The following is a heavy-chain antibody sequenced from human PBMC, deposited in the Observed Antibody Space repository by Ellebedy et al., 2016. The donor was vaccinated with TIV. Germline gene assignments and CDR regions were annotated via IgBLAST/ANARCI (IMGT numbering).Heavy chain of an antibody. V-gene: IGHV3-30*18. CDR1: GFTFNSYG. CDR2: ISYDGSNK. J-gene: IGHJ4*02. CDR3: AKDGGSGVWGSYRYYDY. D-gene: IGHD3-16*02. Sequence: GESLKISCAASGFTFNSYGMHWVRQAPGKGLEWVAVISYDGSNKYYADSVKGRFTISRDISKNTLYLQRNSLRAEDTAVYYCAKDGGSGVWGSYRYYDYWGQGTLVTVSS.